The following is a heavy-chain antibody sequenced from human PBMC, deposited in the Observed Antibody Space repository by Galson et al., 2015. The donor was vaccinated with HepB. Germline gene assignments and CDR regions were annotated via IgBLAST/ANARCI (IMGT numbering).Heavy chain of an antibody. CDR2: IGSKANSYAT. J-gene: IGHJ4*02. CDR1: GFTFSGSA. Sequence: SLRLSCAASGFTFSGSAMHWVRQASGRGLEWVGRIGSKANSYATAYAASVRGRFTISRDDSKNTAYMQMNSLKTEDTAVYYCTRLGDLSGYSSLWGQGTLVTVSS. V-gene: IGHV3-73*01. D-gene: IGHD6-13*01. CDR3: TRLGDLSGYSSL.